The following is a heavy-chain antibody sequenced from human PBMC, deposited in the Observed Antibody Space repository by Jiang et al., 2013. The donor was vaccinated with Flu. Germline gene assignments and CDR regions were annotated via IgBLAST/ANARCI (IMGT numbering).Heavy chain of an antibody. Sequence: SGAEVKKPGSSVKVSCKASGGTFNNYALNWVRQAPGQGLEWMGGIIPIFGAAIYAQNFQGRVTITADESTSTAYMELSSLRSEDTAVYYCGGGTGGGYYYYGLDVWGRRDRRSPSP. CDR2: IIPIFGAA. CDR1: GGTFNNYA. V-gene: IGHV1-69*01. CDR3: GGGTGGGYYYYGLDV. D-gene: IGHD2-8*02. J-gene: IGHJ6*02.